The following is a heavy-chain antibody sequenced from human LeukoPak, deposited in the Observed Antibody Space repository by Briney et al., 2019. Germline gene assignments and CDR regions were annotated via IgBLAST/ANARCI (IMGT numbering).Heavy chain of an antibody. D-gene: IGHD6-13*01. V-gene: IGHV3-66*01. Sequence: PGGSLRLSCAASGFTVSSNYMSWVRQAPGKGLEWVSVIYSGGSTYYAASVKGRFTISRDNSKNTLYLQMNSLRAEDTAVYYCAGPYSRLANYYYGMDVWGQGTTVTVSS. J-gene: IGHJ6*02. CDR3: AGPYSRLANYYYGMDV. CDR2: IYSGGST. CDR1: GFTVSSNY.